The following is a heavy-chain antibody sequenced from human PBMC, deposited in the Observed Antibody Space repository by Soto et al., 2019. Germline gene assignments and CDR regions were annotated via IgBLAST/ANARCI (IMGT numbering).Heavy chain of an antibody. J-gene: IGHJ6*02. CDR2: ISSSSSYI. V-gene: IGHV3-21*01. Sequence: PGGSLRLSCAASGFTFRSYSMNWVRQAPGKGLEWVSSISSSSSYIYYADSVKGRFTISRDNAKNSLYLQMNSLRAEDTAVYYCAIIAAPQGGYYGMDVWGQGTTVTDSS. CDR3: AIIAAPQGGYYGMDV. D-gene: IGHD6-6*01. CDR1: GFTFRSYS.